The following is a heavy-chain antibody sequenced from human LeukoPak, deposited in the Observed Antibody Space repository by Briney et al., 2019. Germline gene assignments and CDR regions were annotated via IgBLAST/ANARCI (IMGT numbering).Heavy chain of an antibody. V-gene: IGHV3-74*01. CDR3: VRDMGYYDKF. J-gene: IGHJ4*02. CDR1: GFTFSTSW. Sequence: GGSLRLSCATSGFTFSTSWMHWVRQAPGKGLVWVSRINTDGNTRDYADSVKGRFTISRDNAKNTLYLQMNSLRAEDTAVYYCVRDMGYYDKFWGQGTLVTVSS. CDR2: INTDGNTR. D-gene: IGHD3-22*01.